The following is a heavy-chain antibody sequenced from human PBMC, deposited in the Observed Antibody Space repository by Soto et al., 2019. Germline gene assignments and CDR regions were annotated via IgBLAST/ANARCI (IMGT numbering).Heavy chain of an antibody. CDR3: ARGSISRWGYDFWSGYYGAGWFDP. J-gene: IGHJ5*02. CDR1: GGSISSYY. V-gene: IGHV4-59*01. CDR2: IYYSGST. D-gene: IGHD3-3*01. Sequence: PSETLSLTCTVSGGSISSYYWSWIRQPPGKGLEWIGYIYYSGSTNYNPSLKSRVTISVDTSKNQFSLKLSSVTAADTAVYYCARGSISRWGYDFWSGYYGAGWFDPWGQGTLVTVSS.